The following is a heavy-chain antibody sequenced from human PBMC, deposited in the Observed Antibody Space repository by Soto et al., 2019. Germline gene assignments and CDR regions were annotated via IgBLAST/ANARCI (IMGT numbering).Heavy chain of an antibody. CDR2: ISYDGSNK. J-gene: IGHJ4*02. V-gene: IGHV3-30*18. D-gene: IGHD5-18*01. CDR3: AEPDGYSYGPFDY. CDR1: GFTFSSYG. Sequence: QVQLVESGGGVVQPGRSLRLSCAASGFTFSSYGMHWVRQAPGKGLEWVAVISYDGSNKYYADSVKGRFTISRDNSKNTRYLQMNSLRAEDTAVYYCAEPDGYSYGPFDYWGQGTLVTVSS.